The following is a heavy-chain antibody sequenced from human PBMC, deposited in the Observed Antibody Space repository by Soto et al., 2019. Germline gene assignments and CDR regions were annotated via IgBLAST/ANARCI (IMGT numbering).Heavy chain of an antibody. J-gene: IGHJ1*01. V-gene: IGHV3-23*01. CDR2: INGSGGRT. CDR1: EFIFSKSS. CDR3: VKWGDDSKYFHN. Sequence: LRLSYAASEFIFSKSSMMWVRQAPGAGLEWVSGINGSGGRTFYADSVKGRFTISRDNLKNTLFMQMNSLKAEDTAIYYCVKWGDDSKYFHNWCQGTLVNVSS. D-gene: IGHD2-21*02.